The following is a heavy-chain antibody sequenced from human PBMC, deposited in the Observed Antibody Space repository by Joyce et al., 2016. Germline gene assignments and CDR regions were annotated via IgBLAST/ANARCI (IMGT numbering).Heavy chain of an antibody. J-gene: IGHJ4*02. Sequence: EVQLLESGGGLVQPGGSLRLSCAASGFTFSTYAMRWGRQAPGKGLEWVSASTGIISTYYADSVKGRFTISRDNSKNTLYLQMNSLRAEDTALYYCAKKALVMIHSRLSFVGFDSWGQGTLVTVSS. V-gene: IGHV3-23*01. CDR1: GFTFSTYA. D-gene: IGHD3-16*01. CDR2: STGIIST. CDR3: AKKALVMIHSRLSFVGFDS.